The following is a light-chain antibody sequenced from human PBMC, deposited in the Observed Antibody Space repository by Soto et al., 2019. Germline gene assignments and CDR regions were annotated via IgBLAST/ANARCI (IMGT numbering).Light chain of an antibody. V-gene: IGLV2-11*01. Sequence: QSVLTQPRSVSGSPGQSVTISCTGTSSDVGANNYVSWYQQHPGKAPKLMIFDVSKRPSGVPDRFSGSKSGNTASLTISGLQDEDEADYYCCSSAVSHTYVFGTGTKVTVL. J-gene: IGLJ1*01. CDR3: CSSAVSHTYV. CDR2: DVS. CDR1: SSDVGANNY.